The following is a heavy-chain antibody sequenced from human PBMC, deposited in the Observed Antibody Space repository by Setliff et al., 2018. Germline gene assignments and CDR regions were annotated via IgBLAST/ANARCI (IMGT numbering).Heavy chain of an antibody. V-gene: IGHV1-69*13. CDR3: AGTDAYCAGDCSIS. Sequence: SVKVSCKTSGYTFSTYAMNWVRQAPGQGLEWVGVIVPQTRTTSYAQKFQGRVTITADDSTSTIYMDVSSLRAKDTATYYCAGTDAYCAGDCSISWGQGTLVTVSS. D-gene: IGHD2-21*02. CDR1: GYTFSTYA. J-gene: IGHJ5*02. CDR2: IVPQTRTT.